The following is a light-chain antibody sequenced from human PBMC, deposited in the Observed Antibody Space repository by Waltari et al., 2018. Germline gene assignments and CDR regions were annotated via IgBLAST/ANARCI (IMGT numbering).Light chain of an antibody. J-gene: IGKJ3*01. V-gene: IGKV3-11*01. Sequence: EIIWPQSPATLSLSPGARATLSCSPTQSIVTYLAWHQQKTGQAPRLLIYDAPNRTTGSPARFSGSGSGTDFTLTISSLEPEDFAVYHCQQGTTWLFGPGTKVEIK. CDR3: QQGTTWL. CDR2: DAP. CDR1: QSIVTY.